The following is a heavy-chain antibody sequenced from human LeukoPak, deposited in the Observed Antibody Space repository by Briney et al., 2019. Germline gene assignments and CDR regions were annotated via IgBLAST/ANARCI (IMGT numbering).Heavy chain of an antibody. V-gene: IGHV1-18*01. CDR2: ISAYNGNT. Sequence: GASVKVSCKASGYTFTSYGISWVRQAPGQGLEWMGWISAYNGNTNYAQKLQGRVTMTTDTSTSTAYMELRSLRSDDTAVYYCASGRWLRQKGGYFDYWGQGTLVTVSS. CDR3: ASGRWLRQKGGYFDY. CDR1: GYTFTSYG. D-gene: IGHD5-24*01. J-gene: IGHJ4*02.